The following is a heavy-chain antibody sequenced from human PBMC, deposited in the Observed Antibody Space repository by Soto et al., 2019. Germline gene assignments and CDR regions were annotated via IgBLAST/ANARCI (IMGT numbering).Heavy chain of an antibody. D-gene: IGHD6-19*01. CDR2: ISHDGINK. CDR3: ARDMYSSDYFVKWFEP. Sequence: QVRLVESGGGVVQPGRSLRLSCTASGFSFSSYAMYWFRQPPGKGLEWVAVISHDGINKHYSDSVKGRVTVSRDNANHALELQLNSLRGEDTAMYYCARDMYSSDYFVKWFEPWGQGTLLTVSS. V-gene: IGHV3-30-3*01. J-gene: IGHJ5*02. CDR1: GFSFSSYA.